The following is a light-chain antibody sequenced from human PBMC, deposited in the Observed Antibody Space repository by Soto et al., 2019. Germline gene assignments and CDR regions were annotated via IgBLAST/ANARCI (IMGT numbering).Light chain of an antibody. CDR3: QKYNSAPWT. J-gene: IGKJ1*01. V-gene: IGKV1-27*01. Sequence: DIQMTQSPSSLSASAGDRVTITCRASQGISNYLAWYQQRPGKVPKLLIYTASTLQSGVPSRFSGSGSGAEFTLTISSLQPEDVETYYCQKYNSAPWTLGQGTNVEIK. CDR1: QGISNY. CDR2: TAS.